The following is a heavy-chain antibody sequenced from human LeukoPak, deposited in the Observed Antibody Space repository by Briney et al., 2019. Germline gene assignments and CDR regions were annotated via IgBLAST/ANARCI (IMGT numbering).Heavy chain of an antibody. CDR3: ASSLWSGYKAGFDY. V-gene: IGHV4-39*07. CDR1: GGSITSSSYY. CDR2: LYYSGST. Sequence: SETLSLTCTVSGGSITSSSYYWGWIRQPPGKGLEWIGSLYYSGSTYYNPSLKSRVTISVDTSKNQFSLKLSSVTAADTAVYYCASSLWSGYKAGFDYWGQGTLVTVSS. J-gene: IGHJ4*02. D-gene: IGHD3-3*01.